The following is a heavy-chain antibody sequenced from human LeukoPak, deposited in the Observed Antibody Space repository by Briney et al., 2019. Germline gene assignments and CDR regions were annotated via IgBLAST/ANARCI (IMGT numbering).Heavy chain of an antibody. J-gene: IGHJ4*02. D-gene: IGHD2-2*01. V-gene: IGHV4-59*11. CDR3: ARDSIF. CDR2: IYYSGST. CDR1: GGSISSHY. Sequence: SETLSLTCTVSGGSISSHYWSWIRQPPGKGLEWIGYIYYSGSTNYNPYLKSRVTISVDTSKNQFSLKLSSVTAADTAVYYCARDSIFWGQGTLVTVSS.